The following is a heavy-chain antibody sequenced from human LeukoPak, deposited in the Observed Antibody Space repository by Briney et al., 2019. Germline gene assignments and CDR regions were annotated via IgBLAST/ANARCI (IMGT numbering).Heavy chain of an antibody. Sequence: PGGSLRLSCAASGFTFSSYGMHWVRQAPGKGLEWVAFIRYDGSNKYYADSVKGRFTISRDNSKNTLYLQMNSLRAEDTAVYYCAKVRGYSSSWYPEPADGHAFDIWGQGTMVTVSS. D-gene: IGHD6-13*01. CDR3: AKVRGYSSSWYPEPADGHAFDI. J-gene: IGHJ3*02. CDR1: GFTFSSYG. V-gene: IGHV3-30*02. CDR2: IRYDGSNK.